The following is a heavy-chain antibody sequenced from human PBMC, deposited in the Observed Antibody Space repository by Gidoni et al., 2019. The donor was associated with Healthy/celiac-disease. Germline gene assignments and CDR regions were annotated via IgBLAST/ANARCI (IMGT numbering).Heavy chain of an antibody. CDR1: GFTFSRSG. CDR3: AREAPGGAAEGTYYYYYYYMDV. V-gene: IGHV3-33*01. D-gene: IGHD3-16*01. CDR2: IWYDGSNK. J-gene: IGHJ6*03. Sequence: QVQLVESGGGVVQPGRPLRLPWAASGFTFSRSGRAWVRQAPGKGLEWVAVIWYDGSNKYYADSVKGRFTISRDNSKNTLYLQMNSLRAEDTAVYYCAREAPGGAAEGTYYYYYYYMDVWGKGTTVTVSS.